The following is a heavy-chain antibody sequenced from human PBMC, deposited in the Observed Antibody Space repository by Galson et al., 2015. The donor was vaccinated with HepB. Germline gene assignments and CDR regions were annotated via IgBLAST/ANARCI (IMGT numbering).Heavy chain of an antibody. CDR3: ARARYDFWSGLPMDV. D-gene: IGHD3-3*01. J-gene: IGHJ6*02. V-gene: IGHV3-53*01. Sequence: SLRLSCAASGFTVSSNYMSWVRQAPGKGLEWVSVIYSGGSTYYADSVKGRFTISRDDSKNTLYLQMNSLRAEDTAVYYCARARYDFWSGLPMDVWGQGTTVTVSS. CDR2: IYSGGST. CDR1: GFTVSSNY.